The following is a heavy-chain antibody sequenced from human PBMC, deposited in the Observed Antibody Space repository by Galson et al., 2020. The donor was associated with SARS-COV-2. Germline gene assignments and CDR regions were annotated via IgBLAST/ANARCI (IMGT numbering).Heavy chain of an antibody. CDR2: INPNTGGT. V-gene: IGHV1-2*06. CDR1: GYMFIDSY. CDR3: AREAATSYFDS. J-gene: IGHJ4*02. D-gene: IGHD2-15*01. Sequence: ASVNVSCKASGYMFIDSYMHWVRQAPGQGLAWMGRINPNTGGTHYAQKFQGRVTMTRDTSISTAYMELSRLRSDDTALYYCAREAATSYFDSWGQGTLVTVSS.